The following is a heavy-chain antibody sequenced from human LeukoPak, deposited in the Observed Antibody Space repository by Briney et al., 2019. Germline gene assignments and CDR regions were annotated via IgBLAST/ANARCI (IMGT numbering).Heavy chain of an antibody. CDR3: ARDRAGNWFDP. V-gene: IGHV4-39*07. J-gene: IGHJ5*02. Sequence: PSETLSLTCTASGGPISSTSYYWGWIRQPPGKGLEWIGRIYTSGGTNYNPSLKSRVTMSVDTSKNQFSLKLSSVTAADTAVYYCARDRAGNWFDPWGQGTLVTVSS. D-gene: IGHD3-10*01. CDR2: IYTSGGT. CDR1: GGPISSTSYY.